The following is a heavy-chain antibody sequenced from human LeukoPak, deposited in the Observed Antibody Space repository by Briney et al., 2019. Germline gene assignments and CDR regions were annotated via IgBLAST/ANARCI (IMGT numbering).Heavy chain of an antibody. CDR1: GFTVSNYY. CDR3: ARGGSDGGDYSSFDI. V-gene: IGHV3-66*01. J-gene: IGHJ3*02. Sequence: GGSLRLSCAASGFTVSNYYMSWVRQAPGQGLEWVSVIYTSGSTYDADSVRGRFTIPRDKSKNTLYLQMNSLRAEDAAVYYCARGGSDGGDYSSFDIWGLGTMVTVSS. D-gene: IGHD4-17*01. CDR2: IYTSGST.